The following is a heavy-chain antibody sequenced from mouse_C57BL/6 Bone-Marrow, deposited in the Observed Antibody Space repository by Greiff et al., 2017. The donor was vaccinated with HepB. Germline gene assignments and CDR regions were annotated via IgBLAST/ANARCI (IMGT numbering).Heavy chain of an antibody. CDR2: ISSGSSTI. D-gene: IGHD2-1*01. V-gene: IGHV5-17*01. J-gene: IGHJ3*01. CDR1: GFTFSDYG. CDR3: ARRVNFAY. Sequence: EVKLMESGGGLVKPGGSLKLSCAASGFTFSDYGMHWVRQAPEKGLEWVAYISSGSSTIYYADTVKGRFTISRDNAKNTLFLQMTSLRSEDTAMYYCARRVNFAYWGQGTLVTVSA.